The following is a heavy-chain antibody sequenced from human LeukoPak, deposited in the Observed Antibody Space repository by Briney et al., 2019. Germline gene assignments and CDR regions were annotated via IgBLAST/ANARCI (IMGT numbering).Heavy chain of an antibody. CDR2: IGGSGSNK. D-gene: IGHD2-21*01. Sequence: GGSLRLSCAASGFTFSDHYMTWIRQTPGEGLAVISYIGGSGSNKDYADSVKGRFTISRDNAKNSLYLQMNGLTAEDTAVYYCTRDPRLLDYWGQGTLVTVSS. CDR1: GFTFSDHY. J-gene: IGHJ4*02. CDR3: TRDPRLLDY. V-gene: IGHV3-11*04.